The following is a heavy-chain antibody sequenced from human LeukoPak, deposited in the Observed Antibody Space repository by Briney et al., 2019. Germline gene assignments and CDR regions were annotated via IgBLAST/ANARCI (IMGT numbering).Heavy chain of an antibody. J-gene: IGHJ5*02. V-gene: IGHV4-59*01. D-gene: IGHD1-26*01. CDR1: GGSISSYY. CDR3: ARIGWANWFDP. CDR2: IYYSGST. Sequence: SETLSLTCIVSGGSISSYYWSWIRQPPGKGLEWIGYIYYSGSTNYNPPLKSRVTISVDTSKNQFSLKLSSVTAADTAVYYCARIGWANWFDPWGQGTLVTVSS.